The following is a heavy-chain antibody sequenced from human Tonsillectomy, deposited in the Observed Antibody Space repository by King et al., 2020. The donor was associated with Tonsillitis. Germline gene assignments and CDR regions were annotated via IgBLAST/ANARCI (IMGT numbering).Heavy chain of an antibody. D-gene: IGHD3-22*01. CDR2: ISGSGGST. CDR3: AKGLAVVVITTDAVDI. Sequence: VQLVESGGGLVQPGGSLRLSCAASGFTFSSYAMSWVRQAPGKGLEWVSAISGSGGSTYYADSVKGRFTISRDNSKNTLYLQMNSLRAEDTAVYYCAKGLAVVVITTDAVDIWGQGTMVTVSS. CDR1: GFTFSSYA. V-gene: IGHV3-23*04. J-gene: IGHJ3*02.